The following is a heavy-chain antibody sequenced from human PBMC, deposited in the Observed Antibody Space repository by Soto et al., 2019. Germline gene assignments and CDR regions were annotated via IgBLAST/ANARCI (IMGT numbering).Heavy chain of an antibody. Sequence: EVQLVESGGGLVQPGGSLRLSCAASGFTFSSYEMNWVRQAPGKGLEWVSYISSSGSTIYYADSVKGRFTISRDNAKNSLYLQMNSLRAEDTDVYYCARDKLRGSHCSSTSCYTGGYYYYYGMDVWGQGTTVTVSS. V-gene: IGHV3-48*03. CDR1: GFTFSSYE. J-gene: IGHJ6*02. CDR3: ARDKLRGSHCSSTSCYTGGYYYYYGMDV. CDR2: ISSSGSTI. D-gene: IGHD2-2*02.